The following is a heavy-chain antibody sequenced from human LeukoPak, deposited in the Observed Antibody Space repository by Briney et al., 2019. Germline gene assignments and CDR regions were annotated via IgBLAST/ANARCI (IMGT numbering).Heavy chain of an antibody. Sequence: SETLSLTCAVYGGSFSSYYWSWIRQPPGKGLEWIGYIYYSGSTNYNPSLKSRVTISVDTSKNQFSLKLSSVTAADTAVYYCARGEIAVAGLFDYWGQGTLVTVSS. CDR3: ARGEIAVAGLFDY. CDR2: IYYSGST. D-gene: IGHD6-19*01. CDR1: GGSFSSYY. J-gene: IGHJ4*02. V-gene: IGHV4-59*01.